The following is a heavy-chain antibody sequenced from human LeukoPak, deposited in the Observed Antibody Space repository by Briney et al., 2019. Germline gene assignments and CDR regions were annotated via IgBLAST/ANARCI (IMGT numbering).Heavy chain of an antibody. Sequence: GGSLRLSCAASGFTFDDYAMHWVRQTPGKGLEWVSGISCNSGSIGYADSVKGRFTISRDNAKNSLYLQMNSLRAEDTALYYCAKDTRSSSWYYFDYWGQGTLVTVSS. CDR1: GFTFDDYA. J-gene: IGHJ4*02. V-gene: IGHV3-9*01. CDR3: AKDTRSSSWYYFDY. CDR2: ISCNSGSI. D-gene: IGHD6-13*01.